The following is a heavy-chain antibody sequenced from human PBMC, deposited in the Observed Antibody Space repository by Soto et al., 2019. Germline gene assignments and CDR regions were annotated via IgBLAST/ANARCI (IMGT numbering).Heavy chain of an antibody. Sequence: GGSLRLSCAASGFTFSSYAMSWVRQAPGKGLEWVSAISGSGGSTYYADSVKGRFTISRDNSKNTLYLQMNSLRAEDTAVYYCAKDFADGGDIVVVPAAIGFDYWGQGTLVTVSS. CDR3: AKDFADGGDIVVVPAAIGFDY. V-gene: IGHV3-23*01. CDR2: ISGSGGST. D-gene: IGHD2-2*02. CDR1: GFTFSSYA. J-gene: IGHJ4*02.